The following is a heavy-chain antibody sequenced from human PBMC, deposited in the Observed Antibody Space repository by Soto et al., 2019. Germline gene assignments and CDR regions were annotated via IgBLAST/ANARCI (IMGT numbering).Heavy chain of an antibody. V-gene: IGHV1-18*01. CDR3: ARDLGGKIVDY. CDR2: ISGYNGNT. J-gene: IGHJ4*02. CDR1: GYTFTSYG. D-gene: IGHD1-26*01. Sequence: QVQLVQSGAEVKKPGASVKVSCKASGYTFTSYGISWVRQAPGQGLEWMGWISGYNGNTKYAQKLQGRVTMTTDTPRRTAYMELGSLSSDDTAVYSCARDLGGKIVDYWATGTRVPVSS.